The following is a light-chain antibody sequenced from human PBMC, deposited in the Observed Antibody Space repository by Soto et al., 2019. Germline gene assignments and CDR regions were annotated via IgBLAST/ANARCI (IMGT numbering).Light chain of an antibody. Sequence: ELALTQSPGTLSLSPGETATVSCRATESLITKALAWYQQKPGQAPRLLIYGAFTTDACIPDRFNGRGSGTDFALTIIRLELEDSAGYYCQQYGVSPLTFGPGTTVDIK. CDR1: ESLITKA. CDR3: QQYGVSPLT. V-gene: IGKV3-20*01. J-gene: IGKJ3*01. CDR2: GAF.